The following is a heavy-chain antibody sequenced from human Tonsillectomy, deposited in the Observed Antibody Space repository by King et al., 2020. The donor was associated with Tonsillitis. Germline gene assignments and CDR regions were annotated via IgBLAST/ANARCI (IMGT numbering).Heavy chain of an antibody. J-gene: IGHJ4*02. V-gene: IGHV3-30*02. CDR1: GFTFTSYG. Sequence: QLVEXGGGVVQPGGSXRXSCAAXGFTFTSYGMHWVRQAPGKXLEWVAFIXYDGSEKYYADSVXGRFTVXSANSKXTLXLQLNVXSAEDTAVYYCARXXXWTLXYFXXWGXXXXVTXSS. CDR3: ARXXXWTLXYFXX. CDR2: IXYDGSEK. D-gene: IGHD3-16*01.